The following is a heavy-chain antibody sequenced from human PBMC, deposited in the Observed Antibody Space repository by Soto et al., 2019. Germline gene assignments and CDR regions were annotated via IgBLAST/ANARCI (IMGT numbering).Heavy chain of an antibody. CDR1: GGSISSYY. D-gene: IGHD3-3*01. CDR2: IYYSGST. Sequence: SETLSLTCTVSGGSISSYYWSWIRQPPGKGLEWIGYIYYSGSTNYNPSLKSRVTISVDTSKNQFSLKLSSVTAADTAVYYCARHITNYDFWSCDYERGNFYDYWGQGTLVTVSS. CDR3: ARHITNYDFWSCDYERGNFYDY. J-gene: IGHJ4*02. V-gene: IGHV4-59*08.